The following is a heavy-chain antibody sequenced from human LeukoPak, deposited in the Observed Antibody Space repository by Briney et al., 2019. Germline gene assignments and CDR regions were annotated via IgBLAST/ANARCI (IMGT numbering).Heavy chain of an antibody. J-gene: IGHJ5*02. CDR3: ARRLCSSLTCNIGPSGNWLDP. V-gene: IGHV4-59*08. CDR1: GGSMSNYW. D-gene: IGHD2-2*02. Sequence: PSETLSLTCTVSGGSMSNYWWNWIRQPPGKGLKWIGYIYYDGSTYYNPALNSRVTISIDTSKNQFSLKLNSVTAADTAVYYCARRLCSSLTCNIGPSGNWLDPWGQGTLVTVSS. CDR2: IYYDGST.